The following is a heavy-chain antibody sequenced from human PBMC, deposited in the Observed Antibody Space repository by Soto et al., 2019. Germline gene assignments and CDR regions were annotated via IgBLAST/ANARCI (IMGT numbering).Heavy chain of an antibody. D-gene: IGHD5-18*01. J-gene: IGHJ4*02. Sequence: QVQLVESGGGVVQPGRSQRLSCAASGFTFSSYAMHWVRQAPGKGLEWVAVISYDGSNKYYADSVKGRFTISRDNSKNTLYLQMNSLRAEDTAVYYCARAEVDTAMVDYWGQGTLVTVSS. V-gene: IGHV3-30-3*01. CDR2: ISYDGSNK. CDR3: ARAEVDTAMVDY. CDR1: GFTFSSYA.